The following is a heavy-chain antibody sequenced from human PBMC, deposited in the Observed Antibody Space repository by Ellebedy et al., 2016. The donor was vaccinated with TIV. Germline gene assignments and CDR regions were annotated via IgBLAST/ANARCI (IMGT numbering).Heavy chain of an antibody. D-gene: IGHD2-2*02. CDR3: ARVGDSWYTGPHYYHSMDV. Sequence: ASVKVSXXASGYTFTSYGIHWVRLAPGQRLEWMGWIHPGNGDTKYSRKFQGRVTISRDTSATTAYMELSSLRSDDTAVYYCARVGDSWYTGPHYYHSMDVWGQGTTVTVSS. V-gene: IGHV1-3*01. CDR1: GYTFTSYG. CDR2: IHPGNGDT. J-gene: IGHJ6*02.